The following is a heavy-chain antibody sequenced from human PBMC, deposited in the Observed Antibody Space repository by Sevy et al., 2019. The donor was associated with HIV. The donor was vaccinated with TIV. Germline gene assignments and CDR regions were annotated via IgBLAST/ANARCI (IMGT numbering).Heavy chain of an antibody. CDR2: FDPEDGET. CDR3: ATDPYCISTSCYRFP. V-gene: IGHV1-24*01. D-gene: IGHD2-2*01. CDR1: RYTLTELS. J-gene: IGHJ5*02. Sequence: ASVKVSCKVSRYTLTELSMHWVRQAPGKGLEWMGGFDPEDGETIYAQKFQGRVTMTEDTSTDTAYMELSSLRSEDTAVYYCATDPYCISTSCYRFPWGQGTLVTVSS.